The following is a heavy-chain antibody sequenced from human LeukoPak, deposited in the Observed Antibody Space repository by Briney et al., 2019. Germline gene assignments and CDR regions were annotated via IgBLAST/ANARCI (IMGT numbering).Heavy chain of an antibody. V-gene: IGHV3-23*01. CDR1: GFTFSSYA. J-gene: IGHJ4*02. CDR3: AKDRAVAVGASFDY. CDR2: ISGSGGST. D-gene: IGHD1-26*01. Sequence: GGSLRLSCAASGFTFSSYAMSWVRQAPGKGLEWVSAISGSGGSTYYADSVKGRFTISRDNSKNTLYLQLNSLRAEDTAVYYCAKDRAVAVGASFDYWGQGTLVTVSS.